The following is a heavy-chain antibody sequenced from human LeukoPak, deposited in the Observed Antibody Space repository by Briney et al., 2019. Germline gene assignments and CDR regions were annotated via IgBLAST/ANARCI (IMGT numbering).Heavy chain of an antibody. CDR1: GFTFSSYS. D-gene: IGHD1-26*01. CDR2: IGSSGSHI. J-gene: IGHJ3*02. V-gene: IGHV3-21*01. CDR3: ARVGSGGTREDTFDI. Sequence: GGSLRLSCAASGFTFSSYSMNWVRQTPGKGLEWVSSIGSSGSHIYYADSVKGRFTISRDSAKNSLYLQMNSLGAEDTAVYYCARVGSGGTREDTFDIWGQGTMVTVSS.